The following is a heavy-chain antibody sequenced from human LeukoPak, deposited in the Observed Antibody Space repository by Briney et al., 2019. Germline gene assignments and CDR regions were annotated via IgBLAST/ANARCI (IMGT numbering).Heavy chain of an antibody. D-gene: IGHD6-19*01. J-gene: IGHJ6*03. Sequence: GRSLRLSCAASGFTFSSYGMHWVRQAPGKGLEWVAVISYDGSNKYYADSVKGRFTISRDNSKNTLYLQMNSLRAEDTAVYYCAKAGNGWHYYYYMDVWGKGTTVTVSS. CDR2: ISYDGSNK. V-gene: IGHV3-30*18. CDR1: GFTFSSYG. CDR3: AKAGNGWHYYYYMDV.